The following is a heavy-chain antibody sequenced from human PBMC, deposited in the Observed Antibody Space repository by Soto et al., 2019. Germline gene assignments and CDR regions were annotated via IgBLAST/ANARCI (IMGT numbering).Heavy chain of an antibody. J-gene: IGHJ6*02. CDR1: CGSISSYY. Sequence: PSETLSLTCTVSCGSISSYYWSWIRQPAGKGLEWIGRIYTSGSTNYNPSLKSRVTMSVDTSKNQFSLKLSSVTAADTAVYYCARDGLYIAAAQTEYYYYYGMDVWGQGTTVTVSS. CDR3: ARDGLYIAAAQTEYYYYYGMDV. CDR2: IYTSGST. V-gene: IGHV4-4*07. D-gene: IGHD6-13*01.